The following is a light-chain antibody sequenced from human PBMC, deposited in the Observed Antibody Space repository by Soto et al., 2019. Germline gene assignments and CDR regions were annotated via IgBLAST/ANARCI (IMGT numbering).Light chain of an antibody. CDR1: QSVSSN. J-gene: IGKJ2*01. V-gene: IGKV3-20*01. Sequence: EIVLTQSPATLSLSPGERATLSCRASQSVSSNLAWYQQKPGQAPRLLIYGASTRATGIPARFSGSGSGTDFTITIIRLEHEDFSVYYCHNFGSSRHTFGQGTKVDIK. CDR3: HNFGSSRHT. CDR2: GAS.